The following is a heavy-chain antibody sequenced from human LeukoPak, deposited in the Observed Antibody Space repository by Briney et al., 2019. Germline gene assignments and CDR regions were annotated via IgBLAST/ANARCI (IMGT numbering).Heavy chain of an antibody. CDR2: ISYDGSNK. D-gene: IGHD3-3*01. J-gene: IGHJ6*04. CDR1: GFTFSSYA. Sequence: GGSLRLSCAASGFTFSSYAMHWVRQAPGKGLEWVAVISYDGSNKYYADSVKGRFTISRDNSKNTLYLQMNSLRAEDTAVYYCARETYHDFWSGYYTGWDVWGKGTTVTVSS. V-gene: IGHV3-30*01. CDR3: ARETYHDFWSGYYTGWDV.